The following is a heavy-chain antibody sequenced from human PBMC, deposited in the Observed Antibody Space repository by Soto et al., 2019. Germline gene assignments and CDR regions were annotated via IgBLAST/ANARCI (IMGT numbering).Heavy chain of an antibody. CDR1: GGSFSGYY. V-gene: IGHV4-34*01. D-gene: IGHD6-6*01. J-gene: IGHJ2*01. Sequence: SETLSLTCAVYGGSFSGYYWSWIRQPPGKGLEWIGEINHSGSTNYNPSLKSRVTISVDTSKNQFSLKLSSVTAADTAVYYCASSSSRSDWYFDLRGRGTLVTVSS. CDR3: ASSSSRSDWYFDL. CDR2: INHSGST.